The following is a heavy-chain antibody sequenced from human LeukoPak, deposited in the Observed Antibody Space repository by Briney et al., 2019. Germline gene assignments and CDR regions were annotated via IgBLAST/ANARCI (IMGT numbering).Heavy chain of an antibody. CDR3: ARARYSSSSYYYYGMDV. V-gene: IGHV1-69*13. D-gene: IGHD6-6*01. CDR2: IIPIFGTA. CDR1: GGTFSSYA. J-gene: IGHJ6*02. Sequence: SVKVSCKAPGGTFSSYAISWVRQAPGQGLEWMGGIIPIFGTANYAQKFQGRVTITADESTSTAYMELSSLRAEDTAVYYCARARYSSSSYYYYGMDVWGQGTTVTVSS.